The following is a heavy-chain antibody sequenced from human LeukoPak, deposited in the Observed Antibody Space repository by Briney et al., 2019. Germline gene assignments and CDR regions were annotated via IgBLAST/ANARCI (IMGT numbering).Heavy chain of an antibody. CDR2: ISGSGGST. Sequence: GGSLRLSCAASGFTFSSYAMSWVRQAPGKGLEWVSAISGSGGSTYYADSVKGRFTISRDNSKNTLYLQMNSLRAEDTAVYYCAAHSSGYYRYYFDYWGQGTLVTVSS. D-gene: IGHD3-22*01. V-gene: IGHV3-23*01. CDR1: GFTFSSYA. CDR3: AAHSSGYYRYYFDY. J-gene: IGHJ4*02.